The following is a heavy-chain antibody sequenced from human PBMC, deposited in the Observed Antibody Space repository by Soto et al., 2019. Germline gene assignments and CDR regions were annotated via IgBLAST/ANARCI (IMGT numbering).Heavy chain of an antibody. J-gene: IGHJ4*02. V-gene: IGHV4-61*01. CDR2: IYYDGST. Sequence: SETLSLICTVSGGSVSSGSYYWHWIRQPPGKGLEWIGYIYYDGSTNYNPSLQSRVTISAATSENQFSLRLSSVTAADTAVYYCAREESRYFGSGSYYFFDYWGQGALVTVSS. CDR3: AREESRYFGSGSYYFFDY. D-gene: IGHD3-10*01. CDR1: GGSVSSGSYY.